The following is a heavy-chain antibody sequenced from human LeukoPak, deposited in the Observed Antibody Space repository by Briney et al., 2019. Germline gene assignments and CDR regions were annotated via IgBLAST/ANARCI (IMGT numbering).Heavy chain of an antibody. D-gene: IGHD6-13*01. CDR3: ARGGSSPFDY. CDR2: IYHSGSI. Sequence: KSSETLSLTCAVSGGSISSGGYSWSWIRQPPGKGLEWIGYIYHSGSIYYNPSLKSRVTISVDRSKNQFSLKLSSVTAADTAVYYCARGGSSPFDYWGQGTLVTVSS. J-gene: IGHJ4*02. V-gene: IGHV4-30-2*01. CDR1: GGSISSGGYS.